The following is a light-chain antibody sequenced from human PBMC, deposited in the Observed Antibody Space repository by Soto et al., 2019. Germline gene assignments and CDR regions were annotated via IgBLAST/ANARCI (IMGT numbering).Light chain of an antibody. CDR3: QQSYISAYT. CDR1: ESIANY. CDR2: AAS. V-gene: IGKV1-39*01. J-gene: IGKJ2*01. Sequence: DIQMTQSPSSLSASVGDRVTITCRASESIANYLNWYQQKPGKAPNLLIYAASTLQTGVPSRFSGSGSGTDFTLIISSLQTEDFATYFCQQSYISAYTFGQGTKLDI.